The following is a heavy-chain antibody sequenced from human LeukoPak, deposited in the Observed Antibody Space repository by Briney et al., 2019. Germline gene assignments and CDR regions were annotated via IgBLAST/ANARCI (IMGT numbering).Heavy chain of an antibody. D-gene: IGHD3-10*01. J-gene: IGHJ3*02. CDR3: AKLWAYYYGSGSEVNDAFDI. CDR2: IYPGDSDT. Sequence: GESLKISCKASGYSFTTHWIGWVRQMPGKGLEWMGIIYPGDSDTRYSPSFQGQVTISADKSISTAYLQWSSLKASDTAMYYCAKLWAYYYGSGSEVNDAFDIWGQGTMVTVPS. V-gene: IGHV5-51*01. CDR1: GYSFTTHW.